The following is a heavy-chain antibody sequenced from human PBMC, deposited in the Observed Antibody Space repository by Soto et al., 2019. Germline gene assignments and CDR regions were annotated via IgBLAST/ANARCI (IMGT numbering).Heavy chain of an antibody. CDR2: INDNGGT. D-gene: IGHD3-10*01. CDR3: ARGRYSYETIYYKFYYSALDV. V-gene: IGHV4-34*01. J-gene: IGHJ6*02. CDR1: GGSIRGYY. Sequence: WETLSLTCGVYGGSIRGYYWSWIRQSPGKGLEWIGDINDNGGTNYNPSLKSRVTTSLDTSKKQVSLMVSSVTAADTAVYYCARGRYSYETIYYKFYYSALDVWGQGTTVTVSS.